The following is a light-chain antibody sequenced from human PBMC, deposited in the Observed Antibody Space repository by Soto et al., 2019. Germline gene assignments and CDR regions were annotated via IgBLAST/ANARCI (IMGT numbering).Light chain of an antibody. J-gene: IGKJ1*01. Sequence: DIQMTQSPSSLSASVGDGVTITCRASQSFNNFVNWYQQKPGKAPKLLIYSTSTLQSGVPSRFSGSGSGTFFSLTITSLQPEDLGTYYGQQSYTTLGAFGQGTKV. CDR3: QQSYTTLGA. V-gene: IGKV1-39*01. CDR1: QSFNNF. CDR2: STS.